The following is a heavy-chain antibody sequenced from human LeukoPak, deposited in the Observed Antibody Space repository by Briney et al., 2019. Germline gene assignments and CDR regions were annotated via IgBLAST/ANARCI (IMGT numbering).Heavy chain of an antibody. CDR2: ISAYNGNT. CDR3: ARAEVRRVIAGGIDY. V-gene: IGHV1-18*01. D-gene: IGHD3-10*01. J-gene: IGHJ4*02. Sequence: GASVKVSCKASGGTFSSYAISWVRQAPGQGLEWMGWISAYNGNTNYAQKLQGRVTMTTDTSTSTAYMELRSLRSDDTAVYYCARAEVRRVIAGGIDYWGQGTLVTVSS. CDR1: GGTFSSYA.